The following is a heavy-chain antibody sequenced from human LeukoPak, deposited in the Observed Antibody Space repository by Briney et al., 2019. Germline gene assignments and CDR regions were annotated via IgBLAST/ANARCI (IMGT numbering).Heavy chain of an antibody. D-gene: IGHD3-22*01. CDR3: ARPHYYDSSGYLYYFDY. J-gene: IGHJ4*02. Sequence: GGSLRLSCAASGFTFSSYWMSWVRQAPGKGLEWVANIKQDGSEKYYVDSVKGRFTISRDNAKNSLYLQMNSLRAEDTAVYYCARPHYYDSSGYLYYFDYWGREPWSPSPQ. CDR2: IKQDGSEK. CDR1: GFTFSSYW. V-gene: IGHV3-7*01.